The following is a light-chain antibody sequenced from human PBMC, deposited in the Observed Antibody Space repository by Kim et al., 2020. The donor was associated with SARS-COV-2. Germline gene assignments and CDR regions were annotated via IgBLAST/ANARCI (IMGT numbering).Light chain of an antibody. Sequence: GQSITISCTGTSSDVGTYNLVSWYQQHPGKAPKLVIFEVSKRPSGVSNRFSGSKSGNTASLTISGLQAEDEADYYCCSHAGNTLYVFGSGTKVTVL. CDR2: EVS. CDR1: SSDVGTYNL. CDR3: CSHAGNTLYV. J-gene: IGLJ1*01. V-gene: IGLV2-23*02.